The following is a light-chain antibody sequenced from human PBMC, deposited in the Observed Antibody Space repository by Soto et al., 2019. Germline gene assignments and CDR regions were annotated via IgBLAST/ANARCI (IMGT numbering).Light chain of an antibody. Sequence: QSALTQPPSASGAPGQRVTISCSGSSSNIGSDYLYWYQQRPGTAPKLLIYTDNLRPSGVPDRFSGSKSGTSGSLAISGLRSEDEADYYCAAWDESLNSVVFGGGTKVTVL. J-gene: IGLJ2*01. V-gene: IGLV1-47*02. CDR2: TDN. CDR1: SSNIGSDY. CDR3: AAWDESLNSVV.